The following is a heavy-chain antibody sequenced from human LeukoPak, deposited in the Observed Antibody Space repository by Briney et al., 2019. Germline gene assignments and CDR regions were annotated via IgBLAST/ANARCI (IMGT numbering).Heavy chain of an antibody. CDR1: GFTFSSYA. D-gene: IGHD3-22*01. Sequence: GGSLRLSCAASGFTFSSYAMSWVRQAPGKGLEWVAVISYDGSNKYYADSVKGRFTISRDNSKNTLYLQMNSLRAEDTAVYYCARGCPYYYDSSGYYYWGQGTLVTVSS. CDR3: ARGCPYYYDSSGYYY. CDR2: ISYDGSNK. V-gene: IGHV3-30-3*01. J-gene: IGHJ4*02.